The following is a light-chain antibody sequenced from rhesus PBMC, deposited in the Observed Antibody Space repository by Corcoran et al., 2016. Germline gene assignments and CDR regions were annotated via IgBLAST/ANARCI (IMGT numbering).Light chain of an antibody. V-gene: IGKV1-43*02. J-gene: IGKJ1*01. Sequence: DIQMTQSPSSLSASVGDRVTITCRASQGISTYLNWYQQKPGKAPKRLFYGASSLESGVPSRFSGSGSGTDFTRTISSLQPEDFANYYCLQYNSDPWTFGQGTKVEIK. CDR2: GAS. CDR3: LQYNSDPWT. CDR1: QGISTY.